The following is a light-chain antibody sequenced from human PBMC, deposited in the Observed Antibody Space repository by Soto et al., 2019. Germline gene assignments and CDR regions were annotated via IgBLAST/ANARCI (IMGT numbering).Light chain of an antibody. V-gene: IGKV3-11*01. Sequence: EIVLTQSPATLSLSPGERATLSCRASESIGKFLAWYRQIPGQAPRLPIYDASNRATGIPDRFSGGGSGTDFTLTIRSLEPEDFALYYCKQRSNMPPTFGQGTRLEI. J-gene: IGKJ5*01. CDR1: ESIGKF. CDR2: DAS. CDR3: KQRSNMPPT.